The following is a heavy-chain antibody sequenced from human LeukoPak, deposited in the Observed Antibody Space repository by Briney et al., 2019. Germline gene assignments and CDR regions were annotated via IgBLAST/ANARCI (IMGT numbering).Heavy chain of an antibody. J-gene: IGHJ6*04. Sequence: SETLSLTCTVSGGSISSGGYYWSWIRQPPGKGLEWIGYIYYSGSTYYNPSLKSRVTISVDTSKNQFSLKLSSVTAADTAVYYCARDSITMVRGVITRYGMVVWGEGPTVTVSS. CDR1: GGSISSGGYY. CDR2: IYYSGST. CDR3: ARDSITMVRGVITRYGMVV. D-gene: IGHD3-10*01. V-gene: IGHV4-31*03.